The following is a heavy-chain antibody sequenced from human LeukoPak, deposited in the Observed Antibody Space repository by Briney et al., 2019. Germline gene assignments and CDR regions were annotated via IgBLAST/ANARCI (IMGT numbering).Heavy chain of an antibody. V-gene: IGHV1-69*05. Sequence: SVKVSCKASGGTFSSYAISLVRQAHGRGLEWMGGIIPIFGTANYAQKFQGRVTITTDESTSTAYMELSSLRSEDTAVYYCARVQEVARAFDIWGQGTMVTVSS. CDR2: IIPIFGTA. D-gene: IGHD2-15*01. J-gene: IGHJ3*02. CDR1: GGTFSSYA. CDR3: ARVQEVARAFDI.